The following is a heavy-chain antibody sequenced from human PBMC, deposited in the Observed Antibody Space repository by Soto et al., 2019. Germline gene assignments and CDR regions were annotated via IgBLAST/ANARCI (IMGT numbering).Heavy chain of an antibody. D-gene: IGHD6-19*01. J-gene: IGHJ6*02. CDR2: ISYDGSNK. Sequence: GGSLRLSCAASGFTFSSYGMHWVRQAPGKGLEWVAVISYDGSNKYYADSVKGRLTISRDNSKNTLYLQMNSLRAEDTAVYYCAKEVYSSGWSYYYYGMDVWGQGTTVTVSS. CDR3: AKEVYSSGWSYYYYGMDV. V-gene: IGHV3-30*18. CDR1: GFTFSSYG.